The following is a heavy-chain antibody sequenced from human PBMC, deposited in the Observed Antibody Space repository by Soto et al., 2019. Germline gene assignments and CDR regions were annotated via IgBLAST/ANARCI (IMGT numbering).Heavy chain of an antibody. V-gene: IGHV3-48*03. Sequence: GGSLRLSCAASGFTFSSYEMNWVHQAPGKGLEWVSYISSSGSTIYYADSVKGRFTISRDNAKNSLYLQMNSLRAEDTAVYYCAREGTGPHNYYYGMDVWGQGTTVTVSS. J-gene: IGHJ6*02. CDR3: AREGTGPHNYYYGMDV. CDR2: ISSSGSTI. D-gene: IGHD1-1*01. CDR1: GFTFSSYE.